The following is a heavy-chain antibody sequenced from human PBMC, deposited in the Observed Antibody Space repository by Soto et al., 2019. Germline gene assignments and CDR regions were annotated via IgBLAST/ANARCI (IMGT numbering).Heavy chain of an antibody. Sequence: QLQLQESGPGLVQPSGTLSLTCTVSGGSITSGDNYYWGWVRQPPGKGLEYIGSVHHNGRTYSNPSLKSRVTVSADTSKNQFSLKLTSVTAADTAGYYCERHGSGSQYPVDSWGQGTLVTVSS. D-gene: IGHD3-10*01. V-gene: IGHV4-39*01. CDR3: ERHGSGSQYPVDS. CDR1: GGSITSGDNYY. CDR2: VHHNGRT. J-gene: IGHJ4*02.